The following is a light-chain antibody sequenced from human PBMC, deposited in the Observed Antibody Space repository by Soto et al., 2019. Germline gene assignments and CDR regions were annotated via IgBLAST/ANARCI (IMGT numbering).Light chain of an antibody. CDR1: SSDVGGYNY. J-gene: IGLJ2*01. CDR2: DVS. Sequence: QSAQTQPASVSGSPGQSITISCTGTSSDVGGYNYVSWYQQHPGKAPKLMIYDVSNRPSGVSNRFSGSKSGNTASLTISGLQAEDEAHYYCSSYTSSSTLMVFGGGTKLTVL. V-gene: IGLV2-14*01. CDR3: SSYTSSSTLMV.